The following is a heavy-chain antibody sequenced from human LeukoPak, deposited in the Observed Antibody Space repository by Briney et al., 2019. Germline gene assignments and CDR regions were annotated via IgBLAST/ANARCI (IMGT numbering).Heavy chain of an antibody. J-gene: IGHJ2*01. CDR1: GGSISSSY. CDR2: VYYRGTT. V-gene: IGHV4-59*08. D-gene: IGHD3-9*01. Sequence: SSETLSLTCTVSGGSISSSYWNWVRQPPGKGLEWIGFVYYRGTTNYNPSLESRVTISIDTSKNQFSLKLSSVTAADTAVYYCARGFTTFQWLDLWGRGTLVTVSS. CDR3: ARGFTTFQWLDL.